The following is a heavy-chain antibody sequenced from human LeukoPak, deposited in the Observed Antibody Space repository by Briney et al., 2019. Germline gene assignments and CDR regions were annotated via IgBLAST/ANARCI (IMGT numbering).Heavy chain of an antibody. V-gene: IGHV4-34*01. D-gene: IGHD2-2*01. J-gene: IGHJ5*02. CDR1: GGSFSGYY. Sequence: SETLSLTCAVYGGSFSGYYWSWIRQPPGKGLEWIGEINHSGSTNYNPSLKSRVTISVDTSKNQFSLKLSSVTAADTAVYYCARGGIVAVPAAPPNWFDPWGQGTLVTVSS. CDR3: ARGGIVAVPAAPPNWFDP. CDR2: INHSGST.